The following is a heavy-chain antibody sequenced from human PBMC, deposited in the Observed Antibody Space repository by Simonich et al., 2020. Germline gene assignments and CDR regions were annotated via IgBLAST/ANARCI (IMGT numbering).Heavy chain of an antibody. J-gene: IGHJ5*02. V-gene: IGHV3-33*01. D-gene: IGHD6-13*01. CDR1: GFTFSSCG. CDR3: ARAYSSSWYNWFDP. Sequence: QVQLVESGGGVVQPGRSLRLSCAASGFTFSSCGMHWVRQAPGKGRELVAVIWYDGSNKYYADSVKGRFTISRDKSKNTLYLQMNSLRAEDTAVYYCARAYSSSWYNWFDPWGQGTLVTVSS. CDR2: IWYDGSNK.